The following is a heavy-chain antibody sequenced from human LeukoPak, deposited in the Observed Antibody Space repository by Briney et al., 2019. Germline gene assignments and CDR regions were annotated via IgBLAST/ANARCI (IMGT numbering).Heavy chain of an antibody. CDR2: FDPEDGET. CDR3: ATAKRSFGELLYFGY. V-gene: IGHV1-24*01. CDR1: GYTLTELS. D-gene: IGHD3-10*01. Sequence: ASVNVSCKVCGYTLTELSMHWVRQARGKGGDGMGGFDPEDGETIYAQKFQGRVTMTEDTSTDTAYMELSSLRSEDTAVYYCATAKRSFGELLYFGYWGQGTLVTVSS. J-gene: IGHJ4*02.